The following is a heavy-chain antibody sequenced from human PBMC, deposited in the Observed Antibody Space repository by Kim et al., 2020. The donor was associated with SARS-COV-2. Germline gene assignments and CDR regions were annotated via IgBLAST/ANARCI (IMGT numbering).Heavy chain of an antibody. CDR3: ARSGGYWYFDL. Sequence: TYYSPSLTSRVTISVDTSKTQFSLKLSSVTAADTAVYYCARSGGYWYFDLWGRGTLVTVSS. D-gene: IGHD1-26*01. J-gene: IGHJ2*01. V-gene: IGHV4-39*07. CDR2: T.